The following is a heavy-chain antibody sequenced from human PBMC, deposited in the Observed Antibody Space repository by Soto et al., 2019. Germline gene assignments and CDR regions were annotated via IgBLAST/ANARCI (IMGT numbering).Heavy chain of an antibody. Sequence: GASVKVSCKASGYTFTSYGISWVRQAPGQGLEWMGWISAYNGNTNYAQKLQGRVTMTTDTSTSTAYMELRSLRSDDTAVYYCARAYYDFWSGYSSYYYGMDVWGQGTTVTVSS. CDR3: ARAYYDFWSGYSSYYYGMDV. CDR2: ISAYNGNT. CDR1: GYTFTSYG. D-gene: IGHD3-3*01. V-gene: IGHV1-18*01. J-gene: IGHJ6*02.